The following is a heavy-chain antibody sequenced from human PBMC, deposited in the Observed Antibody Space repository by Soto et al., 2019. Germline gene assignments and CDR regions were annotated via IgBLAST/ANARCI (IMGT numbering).Heavy chain of an antibody. CDR2: IIPILGIA. CDR3: ARALDYIAYDLYYGMDV. D-gene: IGHD4-4*01. Sequence: QVQLVQSGAEVKKPGSSVKVSCKASGGTFSSYTISWVRQAPGQGLEWMGRIIPILGIANYAQKFQGRVTNTADKSTSTAYMELSSLRSEVTAVYYCARALDYIAYDLYYGMDVWGQGTTVTVSS. CDR1: GGTFSSYT. J-gene: IGHJ6*02. V-gene: IGHV1-69*02.